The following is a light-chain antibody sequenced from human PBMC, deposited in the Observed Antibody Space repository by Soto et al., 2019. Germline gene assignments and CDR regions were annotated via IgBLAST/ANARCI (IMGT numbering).Light chain of an antibody. CDR3: QQYDVTPPNT. J-gene: IGKJ4*01. CDR1: QSVSSN. Sequence: EIRLSQSPATLSVSPGERATLSCRASQSVSSNLAWYQQKPGQAPRLLIYGASTRATGIPDRFSGSGSGTDFTLTISGLGPEDFAFYYCQQYDVTPPNTFGGGTKVDIK. CDR2: GAS. V-gene: IGKV3D-15*01.